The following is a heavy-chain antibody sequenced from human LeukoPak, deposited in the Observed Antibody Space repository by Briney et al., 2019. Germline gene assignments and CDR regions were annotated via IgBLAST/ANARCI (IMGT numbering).Heavy chain of an antibody. CDR3: ARVVGSGGSGSYYNSLPYYYYMDV. D-gene: IGHD3-10*01. CDR1: GYTFTGYY. Sequence: ASVKVSCKASGYTFTGYYMHWVRQAPGQGLEWMGWINPNSGGTNYAQKFQGRVTMTRDTSISTAYMELSRLRSDDTAVYYCARVVGSGGSGSYYNSLPYYYYMDVWGKGTTVTISS. J-gene: IGHJ6*03. V-gene: IGHV1-2*02. CDR2: INPNSGGT.